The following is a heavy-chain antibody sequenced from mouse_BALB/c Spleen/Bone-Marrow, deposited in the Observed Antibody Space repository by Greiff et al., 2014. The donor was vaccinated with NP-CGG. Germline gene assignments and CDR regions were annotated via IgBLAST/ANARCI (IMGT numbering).Heavy chain of an antibody. J-gene: IGHJ4*01. CDR1: GYSITSDYA. CDR2: ISYSGST. Sequence: VQLKESGPGLVKPSQSLSLTCTVTGYSITSDYAWNWIRQFPGTKLEWMGYISYSGSTSYNPSLKSRISITRDTSKNQFFLQLNSVTTEDTATYYCASPGGAMDYWGQGTSVTVSS. CDR3: ASPGGAMDY. V-gene: IGHV3-2*02.